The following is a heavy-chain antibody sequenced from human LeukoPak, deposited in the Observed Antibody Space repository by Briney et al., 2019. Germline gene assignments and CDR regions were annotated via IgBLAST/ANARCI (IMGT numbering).Heavy chain of an antibody. CDR3: AKGTYGAFDY. CDR2: INHSGGNT. Sequence: GGSLRLSCAASGFTFSSSGMTWVRQAPGKGLEWVSEINHSGGNTYYADSVKGRFTISRDNSKNTLYLQMNSLRAEDTAVYYCAKGTYGAFDYWGQGSLVTVSS. J-gene: IGHJ4*02. CDR1: GFTFSSSG. D-gene: IGHD4/OR15-4a*01. V-gene: IGHV3-23*01.